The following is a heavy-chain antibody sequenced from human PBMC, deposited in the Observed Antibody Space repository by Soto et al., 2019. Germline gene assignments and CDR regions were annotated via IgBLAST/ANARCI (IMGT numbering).Heavy chain of an antibody. CDR2: ISDHNGDT. D-gene: IGHD1-7*01. J-gene: IGHJ4*02. CDR1: GYTFSTSG. CDR3: ARCGNWKYALDY. V-gene: IGHV1-18*01. Sequence: ASVKVSCKASGYTFSTSGITWVRQDPGQGLEWMGWISDHNGDTKYAQKLQGRVTMTTDTSTSTAYMEWRSLRSDDTAIYYCARCGNWKYALDYWGQGTLVTVSS.